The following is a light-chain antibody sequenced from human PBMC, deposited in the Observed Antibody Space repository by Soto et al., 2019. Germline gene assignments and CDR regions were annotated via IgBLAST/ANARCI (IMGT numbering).Light chain of an antibody. CDR2: DVS. Sequence: QSALTQPRSVSGSPGQSVTISCTGTSGDVGAYNFVSWYQQHPGKAPKLIMFDVSQRPSGVPDRFSGSKSGNAASLTISGLQAEDEADYYCCSYAGPYAVVFGTGTKVTVL. CDR3: CSYAGPYAVV. CDR1: SGDVGAYNF. V-gene: IGLV2-11*01. J-gene: IGLJ1*01.